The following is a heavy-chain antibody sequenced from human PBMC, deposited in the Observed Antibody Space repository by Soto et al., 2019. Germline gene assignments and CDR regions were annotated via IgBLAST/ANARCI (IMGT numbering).Heavy chain of an antibody. CDR1: GGSFSGYY. D-gene: IGHD3-16*01. J-gene: IGHJ6*02. Sequence: SETLSLTCAVYGGSFSGYYWSWIRQPPGKGLEWIGYIYYSGSTNYNPSLKSRVTISVDTSKNQFSLKLSSVTAADTAVYYCARVLIGRGWYFYYYGMDVWGQGTTVTVSS. CDR2: IYYSGST. CDR3: ARVLIGRGWYFYYYGMDV. V-gene: IGHV4-59*01.